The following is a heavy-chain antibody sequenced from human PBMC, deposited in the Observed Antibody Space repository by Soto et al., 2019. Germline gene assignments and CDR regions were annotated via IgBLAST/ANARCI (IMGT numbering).Heavy chain of an antibody. V-gene: IGHV4-39*07. J-gene: IGHJ6*03. CDR3: ARVVTMVRGVNYYYYYYMDV. CDR1: DGSIRDFSYY. D-gene: IGHD3-10*01. Sequence: SETLSHTYSVSDGSIRDFSYYWIRNRQPPGKGLEWIGNVYYSGSTNYNPSLKSRVTISVDTSKNQFSLKLSSVTAADTAVYYCARVVTMVRGVNYYYYYYMDVWGKGTTVTVSS. CDR2: VYYSGST.